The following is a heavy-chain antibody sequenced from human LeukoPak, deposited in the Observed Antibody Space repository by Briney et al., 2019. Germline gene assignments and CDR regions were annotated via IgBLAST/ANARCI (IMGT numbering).Heavy chain of an antibody. CDR3: ARQQVGFYNGYSPCDY. CDR2: VHSSGST. J-gene: IGHJ4*02. Sequence: PSETLSPTCTVSGDSINTKYWSWIRQPPGKGLEWIGYVHSSGSTDYNPSLKSRVLISVDTSRNQFSLKVTSVTATDTAMYFCARQQVGFYNGYSPCDYRGRGTVLTVSS. CDR1: GDSINTKY. V-gene: IGHV4-59*08. D-gene: IGHD5-18*01.